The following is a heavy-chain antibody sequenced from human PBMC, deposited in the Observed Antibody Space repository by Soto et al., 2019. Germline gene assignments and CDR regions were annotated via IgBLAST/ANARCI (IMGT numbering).Heavy chain of an antibody. Sequence: QVQRVQSGAEVKKPGASVKVSGKASGYTFTSYGISWVRQAPGQGLEWMGWISASNGNTNYAQNLQGRVTMTTDTSTSTIYMGLRSLRSDDTAVYYCARDYYCSGGSCYNCFDPWGQGTLVTVSS. V-gene: IGHV1-18*01. J-gene: IGHJ5*02. CDR3: ARDYYCSGGSCYNCFDP. CDR2: ISASNGNT. CDR1: GYTFTSYG. D-gene: IGHD2-15*01.